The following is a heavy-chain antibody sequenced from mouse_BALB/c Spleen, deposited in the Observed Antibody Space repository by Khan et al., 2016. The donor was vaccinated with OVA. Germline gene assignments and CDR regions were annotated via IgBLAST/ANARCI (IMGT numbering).Heavy chain of an antibody. V-gene: IGHV1-77*01. Sequence: QVQLQQPGPELVKPGASVKMSCKASGYTFTDYVISWVNQRTGQGLEWIGEIYPGSGRTYYNERFKDKVTLTADQSSNTAFMQLSSLTSKDSAVYFCARSYVGAWFAYWGQGTLVTVSA. CDR1: GYTFTDYV. CDR3: ARSYVGAWFAY. CDR2: IYPGSGRT. D-gene: IGHD1-1*01. J-gene: IGHJ3*01.